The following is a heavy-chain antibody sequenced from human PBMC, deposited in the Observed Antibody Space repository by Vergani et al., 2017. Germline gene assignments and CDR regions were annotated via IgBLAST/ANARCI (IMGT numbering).Heavy chain of an antibody. CDR3: AKDSYYDSSGYYGVFDY. J-gene: IGHJ4*02. CDR1: GFTFSSYA. D-gene: IGHD3-22*01. CDR2: ISGSGGST. Sequence: EVQLLESGGGLVQPGGSLRLSCAASGFTFSSYAMSWVRQAPGKGLEWVSAISGSGGSTYYADSVKGRFTISRDNSKNTLYLQMNRLRAEDTAVYYCAKDSYYDSSGYYGVFDYWGQGTLVTVSS. V-gene: IGHV3-23*01.